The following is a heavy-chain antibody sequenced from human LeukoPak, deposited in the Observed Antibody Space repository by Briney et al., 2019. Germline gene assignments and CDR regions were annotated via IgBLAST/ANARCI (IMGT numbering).Heavy chain of an antibody. Sequence: GGSLRLSCAASGFTFSRYWMSWVRQAPGKGLEWVANIKQDGSEKYYVDSVKGRFTISRDNAKNSLYLQMNSLRAEDTAVCYCARDRTTRNIVVVPAASSRFDYWGQGTLVTVSS. CDR2: IKQDGSEK. V-gene: IGHV3-7*01. CDR1: GFTFSRYW. D-gene: IGHD2-2*01. CDR3: ARDRTTRNIVVVPAASSRFDY. J-gene: IGHJ4*02.